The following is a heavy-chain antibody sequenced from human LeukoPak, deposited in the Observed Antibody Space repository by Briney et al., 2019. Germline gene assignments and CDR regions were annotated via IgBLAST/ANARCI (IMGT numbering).Heavy chain of an antibody. CDR1: GGSISSYY. Sequence: SETLSLTCTVSGGSISSYYWSWIRQPPGKGLEWIAYIYDSVSTNYNPSLKSRVTISADTSKNQFSLRVTSVTAADTAVYYCARGWRDGYNFRYWGQGALVTVSS. V-gene: IGHV4-59*08. D-gene: IGHD5-24*01. CDR2: IYDSVST. CDR3: ARGWRDGYNFRY. J-gene: IGHJ4*02.